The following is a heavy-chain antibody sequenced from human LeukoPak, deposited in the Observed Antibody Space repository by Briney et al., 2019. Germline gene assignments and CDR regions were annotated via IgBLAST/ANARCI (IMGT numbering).Heavy chain of an antibody. CDR1: GYTFTSYG. CDR2: ISAYNGNT. J-gene: IGHJ5*02. Sequence: ASVKVSCKASGYTFTSYGISRVRQAHGQGLEWMGWISAYNGNTNYAQKLQGRVTMTTDTSTSTAYMELRSLRSDDTAVYYCARGRLTMVRGVIIPNWFDPWGQGTLVTVSS. D-gene: IGHD3-10*01. CDR3: ARGRLTMVRGVIIPNWFDP. V-gene: IGHV1-18*01.